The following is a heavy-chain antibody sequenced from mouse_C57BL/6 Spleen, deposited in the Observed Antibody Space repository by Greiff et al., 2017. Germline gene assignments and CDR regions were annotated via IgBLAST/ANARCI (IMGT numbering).Heavy chain of an antibody. CDR1: GYTFTGYW. V-gene: IGHV1-9*01. Sequence: QVQLQQSGAELMKPGASVKLSCKATGYTFTGYWIEWVKQRPGHGLEWIGEILPGSGSTNYNQKFKGKSTLTVDKSSSTAYRQLSSLTSEDSAVYYCARSLYYYGSTHGGDFDYWGQGTTLTVSS. J-gene: IGHJ2*01. D-gene: IGHD1-1*01. CDR2: ILPGSGST. CDR3: ARSLYYYGSTHGGDFDY.